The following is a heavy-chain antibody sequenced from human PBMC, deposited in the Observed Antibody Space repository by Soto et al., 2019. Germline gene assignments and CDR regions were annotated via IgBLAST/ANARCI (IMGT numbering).Heavy chain of an antibody. CDR3: AKDSSDSGLFDY. J-gene: IGHJ4*02. Sequence: GGSLRLSCAASGFSFSSYAMSWVRQAPGKGLEWVSAISGSGGSTYYADSVKGRFTISRDNSKNTLYLQMNSLSAEDTAVYYCAKDSSDSGLFDYWGQGTLVTVSS. D-gene: IGHD5-12*01. V-gene: IGHV3-23*01. CDR2: ISGSGGST. CDR1: GFSFSSYA.